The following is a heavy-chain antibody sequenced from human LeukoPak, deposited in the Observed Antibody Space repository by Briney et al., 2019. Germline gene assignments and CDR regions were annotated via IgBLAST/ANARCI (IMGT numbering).Heavy chain of an antibody. CDR1: GGSISSYY. Sequence: SETLSLTCTVSGGSISSYYWSWIRQPPGKGLEWIGYIYYSGSTNYNPSLKSRVTISVDTSKSQFSLKLSSVTAADTAVYYCARNFGVVIPYYFDYWGQGTLVTVSS. CDR2: IYYSGST. D-gene: IGHD3-3*01. CDR3: ARNFGVVIPYYFDY. J-gene: IGHJ4*02. V-gene: IGHV4-59*01.